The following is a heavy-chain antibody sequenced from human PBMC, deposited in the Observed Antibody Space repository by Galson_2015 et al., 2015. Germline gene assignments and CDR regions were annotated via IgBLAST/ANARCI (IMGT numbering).Heavy chain of an antibody. CDR1: GYTFTSYY. CDR3: AVNYYDSSGYGTRFDY. Sequence: SVKVSCKASGYTFTSYYMHWVRQAPGQGLEWMGIINPSGGSTSYAQKFQGRVTMTRDTSTSTVYMELSSLRSEDTAVYHCAVNYYDSSGYGTRFDYWGQGTLVTVSS. V-gene: IGHV1-46*01. J-gene: IGHJ4*02. D-gene: IGHD3-22*01. CDR2: INPSGGST.